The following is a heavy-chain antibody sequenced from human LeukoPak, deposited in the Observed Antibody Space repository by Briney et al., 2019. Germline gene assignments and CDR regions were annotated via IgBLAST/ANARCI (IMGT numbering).Heavy chain of an antibody. Sequence: GGSLRLSCAASGFTFSSYGMSWVRQAPGKGLEWVSAISGSGGSTYYADSVKGRLTISRDNSKNTLYLQMNSLRAEDTAVYYCAKAITMVRGVISRDAFDIWGQGTMVTVSS. CDR1: GFTFSSYG. V-gene: IGHV3-23*01. CDR3: AKAITMVRGVISRDAFDI. CDR2: ISGSGGST. J-gene: IGHJ3*02. D-gene: IGHD3-10*01.